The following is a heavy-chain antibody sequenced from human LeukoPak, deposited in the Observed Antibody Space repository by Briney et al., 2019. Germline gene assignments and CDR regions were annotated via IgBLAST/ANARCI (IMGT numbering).Heavy chain of an antibody. J-gene: IGHJ3*02. CDR1: GFTFSSYS. Sequence: GGSLRLSCAASGFTFSSYSMNWVRQAPGKGLEWVSYISSSSSTIYCADSVKGRFTISRDNAKNSLYLQMNSLRAEDTAVYYCARDMTTVGESDAFDIWGQGTMVTVSS. CDR2: ISSSSSTI. CDR3: ARDMTTVGESDAFDI. V-gene: IGHV3-48*01. D-gene: IGHD4-23*01.